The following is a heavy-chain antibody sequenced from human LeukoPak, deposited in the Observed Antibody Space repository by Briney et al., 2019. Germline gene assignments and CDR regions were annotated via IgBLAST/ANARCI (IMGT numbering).Heavy chain of an antibody. Sequence: GASVKVSCKASGFTFTSSAMQWVRQARGQRLEWIGWIVVGSGNTNYAQKFQGRVTITADKSTSTAYMELSSLRSEDTAVYYCARDYGDYMYFDYWGQGTLVTVSS. V-gene: IGHV1-58*02. D-gene: IGHD4-17*01. CDR2: IVVGSGNT. J-gene: IGHJ4*02. CDR1: GFTFTSSA. CDR3: ARDYGDYMYFDY.